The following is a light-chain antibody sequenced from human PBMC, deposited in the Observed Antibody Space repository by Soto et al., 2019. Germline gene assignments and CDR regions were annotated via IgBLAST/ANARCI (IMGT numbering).Light chain of an antibody. J-gene: IGKJ5*01. Sequence: EIVLTQSPDTLSLSPGGRASLSCRASQSVSRDYLGWYQQTPGQAPRLLIFGASSRATGIPDRFTGSGSGTDFTLTISRLEPDDSAVYYCQQYGSSPITFGQGTRLEIK. CDR3: QQYGSSPIT. CDR2: GAS. V-gene: IGKV3-20*01. CDR1: QSVSRDY.